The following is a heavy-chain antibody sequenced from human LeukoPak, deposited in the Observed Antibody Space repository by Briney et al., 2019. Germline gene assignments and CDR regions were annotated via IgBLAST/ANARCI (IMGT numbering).Heavy chain of an antibody. D-gene: IGHD3-10*01. Sequence: GASVKVSCKASGYTFTGYYMHWVRQAPGQGLEWMGWINPNSGGTNYAQKFQGRVTMTRDTSISTAYMELSRLRSDDTAVYYCARATTPNYYGSGSSPDYWGQGTLVTVSS. CDR1: GYTFTGYY. CDR2: INPNSGGT. J-gene: IGHJ4*02. CDR3: ARATTPNYYGSGSSPDY. V-gene: IGHV1-2*02.